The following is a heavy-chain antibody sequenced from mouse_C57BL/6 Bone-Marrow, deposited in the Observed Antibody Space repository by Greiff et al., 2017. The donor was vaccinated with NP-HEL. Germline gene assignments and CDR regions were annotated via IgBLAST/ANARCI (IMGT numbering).Heavy chain of an antibody. Sequence: VQLQQSGAELVRPGSSVKLSCKASGYTFTSYWMDWVKQRPGQGLEWIGNIYPSDSETHYNQKFKDKATLTVDKSSSTAYMQLSSLTSEDSAVYYCARDYGSSHFDYWGQGTTLTVSS. V-gene: IGHV1-61*01. CDR1: GYTFTSYW. CDR2: IYPSDSET. CDR3: ARDYGSSHFDY. D-gene: IGHD1-1*01. J-gene: IGHJ2*01.